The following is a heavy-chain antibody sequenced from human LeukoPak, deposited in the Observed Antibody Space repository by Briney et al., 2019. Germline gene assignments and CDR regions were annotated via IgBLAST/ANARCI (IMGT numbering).Heavy chain of an antibody. CDR2: ISYDGSNK. D-gene: IGHD4-17*01. CDR3: ATQLYGDYNLPCFDY. J-gene: IGHJ4*02. Sequence: PGGSLRLSCAASGFTFSSYGMHWVRQAPGKGLEWVAVISYDGSNKYYADSVKGRFTISRDNSKNTLYLQMNSLRAEDTAVYYCATQLYGDYNLPCFDYWGQGTLVTVSS. CDR1: GFTFSSYG. V-gene: IGHV3-30*03.